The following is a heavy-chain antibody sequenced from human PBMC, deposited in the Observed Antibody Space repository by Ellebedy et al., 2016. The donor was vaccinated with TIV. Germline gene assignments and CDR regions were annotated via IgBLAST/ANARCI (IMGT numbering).Heavy chain of an antibody. CDR2: IRYDGSLK. V-gene: IGHV3-30*02. CDR1: GFTFSRTG. Sequence: PGGSLRLSCAASGFTFSRTGMHWVRQAPGKGLEWVIFIRYDGSLKYYADSVRGRFTISRDNSKNTLYLQMNSLRAEDTAVYYCAKEREPAVAADYWGQGTLVTVSS. D-gene: IGHD6-19*01. CDR3: AKEREPAVAADY. J-gene: IGHJ4*02.